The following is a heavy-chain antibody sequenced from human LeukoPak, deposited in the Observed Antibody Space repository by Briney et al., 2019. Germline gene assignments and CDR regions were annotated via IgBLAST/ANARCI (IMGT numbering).Heavy chain of an antibody. CDR1: GFTFSGYW. Sequence: GGSLRLSCVASGFTFSGYWMNWVRQSPGKGLEWVANIKQDGSEKYYVDSVKGRFTISRDNARSSLYLRMNSLRAEDTGLYYCARDPSRRYTYGYGDSWGQGTLVIVSS. V-gene: IGHV3-7*01. J-gene: IGHJ4*02. CDR3: ARDPSRRYTYGYGDS. CDR2: IKQDGSEK. D-gene: IGHD5-18*01.